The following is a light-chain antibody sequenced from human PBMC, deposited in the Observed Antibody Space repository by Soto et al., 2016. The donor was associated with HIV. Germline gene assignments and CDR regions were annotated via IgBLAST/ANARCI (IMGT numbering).Light chain of an antibody. J-gene: IGLJ1*01. V-gene: IGLV3-21*03. Sequence: SYELTQSPSVSVAPGKTAKITCGGKNIGTKSVHWYQRKPGQAPVMVVYDNNDRPPGIPERISGSNSGNTATLIISRVEAGDEADYFCQVWDSSSDQSYVFGAGTKVTVL. CDR2: DNN. CDR3: QVWDSSSDQSYV. CDR1: NIGTKS.